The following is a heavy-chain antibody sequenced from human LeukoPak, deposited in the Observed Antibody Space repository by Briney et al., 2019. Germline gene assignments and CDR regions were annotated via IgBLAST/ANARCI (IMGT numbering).Heavy chain of an antibody. CDR3: GRAMDV. J-gene: IGHJ6*02. CDR1: GFTFSSYT. V-gene: IGHV3-23*01. CDR2: ISGSGGSI. Sequence: GGSLRLSCAASGFTFSSYTMSWVRQAPGKGLGWVSGISGSGGSIDYADSVKGRFTISRDNSKNSLYLQMNSLRADDTGVYYCGRAMDVWGRGTTVTVSS.